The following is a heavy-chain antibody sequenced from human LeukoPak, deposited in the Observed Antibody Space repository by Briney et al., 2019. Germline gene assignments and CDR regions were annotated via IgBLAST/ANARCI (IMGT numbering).Heavy chain of an antibody. D-gene: IGHD6-19*01. V-gene: IGHV3-11*06. Sequence: PGGSLRLSCAASGFTFSDYYMSWIRQAPGKGLEWVSSISSSSSYIYYADSVKGRFTISRDNTKNSLYLQMTSLRAEDTAVYYCASGSVVASGSSFDYWGQGTLVTVSP. CDR2: ISSSSSYI. J-gene: IGHJ4*02. CDR1: GFTFSDYY. CDR3: ASGSVVASGSSFDY.